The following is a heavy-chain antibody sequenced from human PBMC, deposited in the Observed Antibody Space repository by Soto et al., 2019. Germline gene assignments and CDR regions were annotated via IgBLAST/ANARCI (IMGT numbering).Heavy chain of an antibody. CDR3: AHRGYMSGNWDQGYLDY. D-gene: IGHD7-27*01. CDR1: GFSLSTSGVG. Sequence: QITLKESGPPRVIPTQTLMLTCNFSGFSLSTSGVGVAWLRQPPGKALEWLAVIYWDDDKRYSPSLKNRLTIYKDTSKNQVVLTMTSMDPADTATYFCAHRGYMSGNWDQGYLDYWGPGILIAVSS. CDR2: IYWDDDK. J-gene: IGHJ4*02. V-gene: IGHV2-5*02.